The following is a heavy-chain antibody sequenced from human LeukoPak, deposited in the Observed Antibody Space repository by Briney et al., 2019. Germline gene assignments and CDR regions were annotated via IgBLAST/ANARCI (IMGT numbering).Heavy chain of an antibody. D-gene: IGHD2-2*01. CDR2: IYYSGTT. CDR3: ASTLGYCSNNSCYFDAFDI. CDR1: GGSISSSSYY. Sequence: PSETLSLTCTVSGGSISSSSYYWGWIRQPPGKGLEWIGSIYYSGTTYYNPSLKSRVTISVDTSKNQFSLKLSSVTAADTAVYYCASTLGYCSNNSCYFDAFDIWGQGTMVTVSS. J-gene: IGHJ3*02. V-gene: IGHV4-39*07.